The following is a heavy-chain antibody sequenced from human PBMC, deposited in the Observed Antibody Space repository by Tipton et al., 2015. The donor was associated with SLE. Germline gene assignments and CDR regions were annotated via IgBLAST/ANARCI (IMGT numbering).Heavy chain of an antibody. CDR1: GGSISNYF. J-gene: IGHJ4*02. Sequence: TLSLTCTVSGGSISNYFWSWIRQPPGKGLEWIGYISYSGSTYYNPSLKSRVTISVDTSKNQFSLRLSSVTAADTAVYFCARGAKYYGYWSRHQNYFAFWGQGTLVTVSS. CDR2: ISYSGST. CDR3: ARGAKYYGYWSRHQNYFAF. V-gene: IGHV4-59*12. D-gene: IGHD3-3*01.